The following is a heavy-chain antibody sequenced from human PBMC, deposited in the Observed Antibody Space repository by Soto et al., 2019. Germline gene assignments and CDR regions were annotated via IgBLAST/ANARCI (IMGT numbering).Heavy chain of an antibody. V-gene: IGHV4-59*11. CDR1: GGSFSGHS. Sequence: SETLSLTCAVYGGSFSGHSWTWIRHSPGKGLEWLGYVYYTGSTNYSPSLRSRVSISVDTSKNEFSLRLSSVTAADTAVYFCARSVAVPGAHIDYWGQGTQVTVSS. D-gene: IGHD6-19*01. CDR3: ARSVAVPGAHIDY. CDR2: VYYTGST. J-gene: IGHJ4*02.